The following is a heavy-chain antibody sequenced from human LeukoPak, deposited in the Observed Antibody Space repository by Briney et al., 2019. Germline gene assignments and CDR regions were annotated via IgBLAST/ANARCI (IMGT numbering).Heavy chain of an antibody. J-gene: IGHJ5*02. CDR1: GYTFTSYY. CDR3: ARDLCTSCFPTGWFDH. Sequence: GASVKASCKASGYTFTSYYMHWVRQAPGQGLEWMGIINPSGGSTSYAQKFQGRVTMTRDTSTSTVYMELSSLRSEDTAVYYCARDLCTSCFPTGWFDHWGQGTLVTVSS. D-gene: IGHD2-2*01. CDR2: INPSGGST. V-gene: IGHV1-46*03.